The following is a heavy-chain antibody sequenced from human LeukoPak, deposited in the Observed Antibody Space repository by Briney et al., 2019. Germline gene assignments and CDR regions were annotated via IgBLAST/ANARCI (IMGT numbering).Heavy chain of an antibody. CDR2: IYYSGST. J-gene: IGHJ4*02. D-gene: IGHD4-11*01. CDR1: GGSISSGGYS. Sequence: PSETLSLTCAVSGGSISSGGYSWSWIRQPPGKGLEWIGYIYYSGSTYYNPSLKSRVTISVDTSKNQFSLKLSSVTAADSAVYYCATTIGMYSKLDYWGQGTLVTVSS. CDR3: ATTIGMYSKLDY. V-gene: IGHV4-30-2*05.